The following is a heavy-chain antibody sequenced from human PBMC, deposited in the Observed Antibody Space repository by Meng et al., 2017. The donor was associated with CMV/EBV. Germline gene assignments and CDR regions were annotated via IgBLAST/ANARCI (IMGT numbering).Heavy chain of an antibody. CDR2: IYYSGST. D-gene: IGHD3-22*01. Sequence: SETLSLTCTVSGGSISSSSYYWGWIRLPPGKGLEWIGSIYYSGSTYYNPSLKSRVTISVDTSKNQFSLKLSSVTAADTAVYYCARQGYYYDIGWFDPWGQGTLVTVSS. CDR3: ARQGYYYDIGWFDP. J-gene: IGHJ5*02. CDR1: GGSISSSSYY. V-gene: IGHV4-39*01.